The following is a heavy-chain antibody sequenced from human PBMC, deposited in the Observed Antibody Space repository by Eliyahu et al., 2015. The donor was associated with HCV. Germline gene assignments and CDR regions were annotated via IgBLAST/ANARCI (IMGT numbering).Heavy chain of an antibody. CDR2: IYHSGSA. Sequence: QVQLQESGPGLVKPSQTLSLTCSVXGVSIRSGDYYWSWLRQRPGRGLEWIAYIYHSGSAHYNPSLKSRLAMSLDTSKNQFSLNLSSVTAADTAVYYCATYHLGGGNSLVAFNYWGQGTLVTVSS. CDR1: GVSIRSGDYY. D-gene: IGHD4-23*01. CDR3: ATYHLGGGNSLVAFNY. V-gene: IGHV4-31*03. J-gene: IGHJ4*02.